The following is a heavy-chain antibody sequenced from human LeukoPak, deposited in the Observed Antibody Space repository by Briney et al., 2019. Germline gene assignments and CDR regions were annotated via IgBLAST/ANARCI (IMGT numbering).Heavy chain of an antibody. CDR2: IRYDGSNK. Sequence: GGSLRLSCAASGFTFSNYGMHWVRQAPGKGLEWVASIRYDGSNKYYADSVKGRFTISRDNSKKTLYLQMNSLRAEDTALYYCAREVRVGATTFGTGLGITNLSPYWYFDLWGRGTLVTVSS. D-gene: IGHD1-26*01. V-gene: IGHV3-30*02. CDR1: GFTFSNYG. CDR3: AREVRVGATTFGTGLGITNLSPYWYFDL. J-gene: IGHJ2*01.